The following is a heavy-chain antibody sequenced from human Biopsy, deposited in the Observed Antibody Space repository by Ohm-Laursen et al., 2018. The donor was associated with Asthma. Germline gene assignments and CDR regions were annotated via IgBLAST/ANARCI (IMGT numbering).Heavy chain of an antibody. CDR2: ISASGVRT. V-gene: IGHV3-23*01. Sequence: SLRLSCTATGFAFNNSSMTWVRQAPGKGLEWVSSISASGVRTFYADSVKGRFTVSRDSSRNTLYLQLSTLRVEDTAVHFCATPPVGSISYFDSWGQGTLVTVSS. CDR3: ATPPVGSISYFDS. J-gene: IGHJ4*02. CDR1: GFAFNNSS. D-gene: IGHD1-26*01.